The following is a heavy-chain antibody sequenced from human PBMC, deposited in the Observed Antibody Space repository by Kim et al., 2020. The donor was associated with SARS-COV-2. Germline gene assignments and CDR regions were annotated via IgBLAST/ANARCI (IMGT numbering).Heavy chain of an antibody. D-gene: IGHD6-19*01. V-gene: IGHV3-11*01. CDR2: I. J-gene: IGHJ4*02. CDR3: ARGYSSGWFDY. Sequence: IYYADSVKGRFTIPRDNAKKSLYLQMNSLRAEDTAVYYCARGYSSGWFDYWGQGTLVTVSS.